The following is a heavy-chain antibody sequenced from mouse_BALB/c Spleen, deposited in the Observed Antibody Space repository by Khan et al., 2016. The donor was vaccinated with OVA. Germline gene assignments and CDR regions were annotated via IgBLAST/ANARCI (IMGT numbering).Heavy chain of an antibody. CDR2: INPTSGYT. CDR3: TRDRIDY. V-gene: IGHV1-7*01. J-gene: IGHJ2*01. Sequence: QVQLKQSGAELAKPGASVKMSCKASGYTFTNYWMHWVKQRPGQGLEWIGYINPTSGYTDYNHEFKDKATLTADKSSSTAYMQLNSLTSDDSAVYYCTRDRIDYGGQGTTLTVSS. CDR1: GYTFTNYW.